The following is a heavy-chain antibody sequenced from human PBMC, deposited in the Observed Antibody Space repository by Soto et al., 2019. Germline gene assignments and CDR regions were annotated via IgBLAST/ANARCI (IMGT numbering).Heavy chain of an antibody. D-gene: IGHD1-1*01. CDR1: GGSVNSGNYY. Sequence: QVQLQQWGAGLLKPSETLSLTCAVFGGSVNSGNYYWSWIRQPPGKGLEWIGEMSHSGGTHFNPSPKSRVTISVDTSKNQCSLKMSSVTAADTALYYCARVERGTATTVVDAFDIWGPGTMVTVSS. CDR2: MSHSGGT. J-gene: IGHJ3*02. CDR3: ARVERGTATTVVDAFDI. V-gene: IGHV4-34*01.